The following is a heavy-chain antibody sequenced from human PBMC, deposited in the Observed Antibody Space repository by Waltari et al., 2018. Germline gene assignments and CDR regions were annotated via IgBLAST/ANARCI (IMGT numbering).Heavy chain of an antibody. CDR2: MNPNRGNT. Sequence: QVQLVQSGAEVQKPGASVKVSCKASGYTFTTYDSHWVRQATGQGLEWMGWMNPNRGNTGYAQKFQGRVTITRNTSIRTAYMELSSLRPDDTAVYYCARNVAGTGDFDYWGQGTLVTVSS. V-gene: IGHV1-8*03. J-gene: IGHJ4*02. CDR1: GYTFTTYD. CDR3: ARNVAGTGDFDY.